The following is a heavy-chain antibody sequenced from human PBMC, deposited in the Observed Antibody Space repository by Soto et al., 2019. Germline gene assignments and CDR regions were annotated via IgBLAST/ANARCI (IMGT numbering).Heavy chain of an antibody. V-gene: IGHV4-39*01. CDR2: MFYSGLT. CDR3: ATYGDDARYFDY. J-gene: IGHJ4*02. D-gene: IGHD4-17*01. CDR1: GYSVSSSDYY. Sequence: PSETLSLTCSVSGYSVSSSDYYWAWIRQPPGKGLEWIGSMFYSGLTYYNPSLKSRVTLSVDTSKNQFSVRMNSVTAADTAVYYCATYGDDARYFDYWGQGTLVTVSS.